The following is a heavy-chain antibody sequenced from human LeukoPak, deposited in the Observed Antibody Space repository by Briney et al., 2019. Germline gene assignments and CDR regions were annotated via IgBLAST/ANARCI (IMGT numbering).Heavy chain of an antibody. CDR3: ARKGGGGNWFDP. J-gene: IGHJ5*02. CDR2: INPSGGST. Sequence: ASVKVSCKASGYTFTSYYMHWVRQAPGQGLEWMGIINPSGGSTSYAQKFQGRVTMTRDTSTSTVYMELSSLRPEDTAVYYCARKGGGGNWFDPWGQGTLVTVSS. V-gene: IGHV1-46*01. CDR1: GYTFTSYY. D-gene: IGHD2-15*01.